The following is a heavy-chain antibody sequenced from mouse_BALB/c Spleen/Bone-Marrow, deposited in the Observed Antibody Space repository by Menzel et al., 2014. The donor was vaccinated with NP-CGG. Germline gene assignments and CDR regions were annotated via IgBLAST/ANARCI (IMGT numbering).Heavy chain of an antibody. CDR3: ARERDYGDYFDY. D-gene: IGHD1-1*01. CDR1: GYTFTRYV. J-gene: IGHJ2*01. CDR2: INPYNEGS. V-gene: IGHV1-14*01. Sequence: EVQGVESGPELVKPGASVKKSCKASGYTFTRYVIHWVRQKPGQGLDWIGYINPYNEGSKYNEKFKGEATLTSDKSSHTAYMELSSLTSDDSAVYYCARERDYGDYFDYWGQGTTLTVSS.